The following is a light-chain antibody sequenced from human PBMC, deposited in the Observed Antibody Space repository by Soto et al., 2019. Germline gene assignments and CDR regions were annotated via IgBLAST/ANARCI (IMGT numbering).Light chain of an antibody. CDR3: QQLNSYPIT. V-gene: IGKV1-9*01. CDR2: AAS. Sequence: DIKLNQSPSFLSASVGDRVTITCRASQVISSYLAWYQQKPGKAPKLLIYAASTLQSGVPSRFSGSRSGTEFTLTISSLQPEDFATYYCQQLNSYPITFGQGTLLEI. J-gene: IGKJ5*01. CDR1: QVISSY.